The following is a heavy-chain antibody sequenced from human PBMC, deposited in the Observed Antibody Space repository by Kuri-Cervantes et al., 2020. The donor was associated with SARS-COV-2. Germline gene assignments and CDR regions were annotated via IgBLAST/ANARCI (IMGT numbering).Heavy chain of an antibody. J-gene: IGHJ6*03. CDR1: GFTFSSYS. Sequence: GKSLKISCAASGFTFSSYSMNWVRQAPGKGLEWVSSISSSSSCIYYADSVKGRFTISRDNAKNSLYLQMNSLRAEDTAVYYCARVRNDYYYYYYMDVWGKGTTVTVSS. CDR3: ARVRNDYYYYYYMDV. V-gene: IGHV3-21*01. CDR2: ISSSSSCI.